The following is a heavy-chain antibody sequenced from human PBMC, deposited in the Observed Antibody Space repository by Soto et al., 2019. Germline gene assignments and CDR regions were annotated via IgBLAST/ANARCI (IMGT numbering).Heavy chain of an antibody. CDR1: GDSVSSNSAA. J-gene: IGHJ5*02. V-gene: IGHV6-1*01. CDR2: TYYRSKWYN. CDR3: ARDPCSGGSCYSGWFDP. D-gene: IGHD2-15*01. Sequence: SQTLSPTCAISGDSVSSNSAAWNWIRQSPSRGLEWLGRTYYRSKWYNDYAVSVKSRITINPDTSKNQFSLQLNSVTPEDTAVYYCARDPCSGGSCYSGWFDPWGQGTLVTVSS.